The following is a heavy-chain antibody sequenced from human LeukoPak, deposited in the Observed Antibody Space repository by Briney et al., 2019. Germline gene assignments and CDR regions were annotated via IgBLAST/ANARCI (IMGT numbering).Heavy chain of an antibody. J-gene: IGHJ6*02. CDR3: AREPDYVDYYGMDV. CDR1: GFTFNSYS. D-gene: IGHD4-17*01. V-gene: IGHV3-48*04. CDR2: ISSSSSSI. Sequence: GGSLRLSCAASGFTFNSYSMNWVRQAPGKGLEWVSYISSSSSSIYYADSAKGRFTISRDNAKNSLYLQMNSLRAEDTAVYYCAREPDYVDYYGMDVWGQVTTVTVSS.